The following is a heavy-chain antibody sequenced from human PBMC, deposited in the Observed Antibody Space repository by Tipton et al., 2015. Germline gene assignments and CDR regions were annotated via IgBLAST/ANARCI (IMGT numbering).Heavy chain of an antibody. Sequence: TLSLTCTVSGGSVSSGNYYWSWIRQPPGKGLEWIGYISYTENTHNNPSLKSRVTISLDTSKNQFSLTLNSVTAADTAVYYCARDLEHCIDVRGQGTTVTVSS. D-gene: IGHD5-24*01. V-gene: IGHV4-61*01. J-gene: IGHJ6*02. CDR2: ISYTENT. CDR3: ARDLEHCIDV. CDR1: GGSVSSGNYY.